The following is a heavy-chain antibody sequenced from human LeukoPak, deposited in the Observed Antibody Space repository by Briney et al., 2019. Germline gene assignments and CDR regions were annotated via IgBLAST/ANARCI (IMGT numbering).Heavy chain of an antibody. CDR1: GGAVSSGRYY. J-gene: IGHJ4*02. CDR2: IYYSGST. Sequence: SEALSLTCNVSGGAVSSGRYYWSWMRQPPGKGLEWTGYIYYSGSTNYNPSLKSRVTISVDTSKNQFSLKLSSVTAADTAVYYCARGGTLYYFDYWGQGTLVTVSS. CDR3: ARGGTLYYFDY. V-gene: IGHV4-61*01.